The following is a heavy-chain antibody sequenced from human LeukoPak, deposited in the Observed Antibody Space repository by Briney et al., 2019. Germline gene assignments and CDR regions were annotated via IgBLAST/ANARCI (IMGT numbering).Heavy chain of an antibody. CDR3: ARDRSSGWYGKYYFDY. CDR1: GGSISSYY. D-gene: IGHD6-19*01. CDR2: IYYSGST. V-gene: IGHV4-59*01. J-gene: IGHJ4*02. Sequence: KPSETLSLTCTGSGGSISSYYWSWIRQPPGKGLEGIWYIYYSGSTNYNPSLKSRVTISVDTSKNQFSLKLSSVTAADTAVYYCARDRSSGWYGKYYFDYWGQGTLVTVSS.